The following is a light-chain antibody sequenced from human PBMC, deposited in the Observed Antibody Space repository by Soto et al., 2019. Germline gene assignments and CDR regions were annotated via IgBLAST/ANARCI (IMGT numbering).Light chain of an antibody. J-gene: IGKJ4*01. CDR3: QQYKNWPLLT. CDR1: QSVTYN. V-gene: IGKV3-15*01. CDR2: GAF. Sequence: EIVMTQSPATLSVSPGETATLSCRASQSVTYNLDWYQQKPGQGPRLLIYGAFTRATGIPARFSGSGSGTEFTLTIISLQSEDFAVYYCQQYKNWPLLTFGGGTKVEIK.